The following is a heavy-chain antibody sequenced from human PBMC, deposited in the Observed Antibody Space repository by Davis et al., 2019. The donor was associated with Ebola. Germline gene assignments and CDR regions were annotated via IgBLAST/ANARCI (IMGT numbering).Heavy chain of an antibody. J-gene: IGHJ4*02. Sequence: GESLKISCVGPGFDFSGYRMTWVRQAPGKGLEWVSSISSYGTYADYADSVKGRFTISRDNGKNSVFLQMNSLRPEDTAEYYCATSRTGALDYWGQGTLVTVSS. V-gene: IGHV3-21*01. CDR3: ATSRTGALDY. CDR1: GFDFSGYR. D-gene: IGHD3/OR15-3a*01. CDR2: ISSYGTYA.